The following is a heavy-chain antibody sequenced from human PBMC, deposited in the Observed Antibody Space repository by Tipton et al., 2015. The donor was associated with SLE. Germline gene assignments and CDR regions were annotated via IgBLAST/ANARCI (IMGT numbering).Heavy chain of an antibody. CDR3: ARVHWGFVY. CDR1: GFTLSSYA. D-gene: IGHD3-16*01. CDR2: ISYDGSNK. J-gene: IGHJ4*02. V-gene: IGHV3-30-3*01. Sequence: SLRLSCAASGFTLSSYAMHWVRQAPGKGLEWVAVISYDGSNKYYADSVKGRFTISRDNSKNTLYLQMNSLRAEDTAVYYCARVHWGFVYWGQGTLVTVSS.